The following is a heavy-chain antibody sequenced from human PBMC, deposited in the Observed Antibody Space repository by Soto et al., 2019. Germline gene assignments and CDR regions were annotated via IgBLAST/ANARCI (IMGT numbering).Heavy chain of an antibody. CDR1: GYTFTSYD. Sequence: GASVKVSCKASGYTFTSYDINWARHPTGQGLEWMGWMNPNSGNAGYAQKFQGRVTMTRNTSISTAYMELSSLRSEDTAVYYCARGRDPYYYYMDVWGKGTTVTVSS. CDR3: ARGRDPYYYYMDV. CDR2: MNPNSGNA. J-gene: IGHJ6*03. V-gene: IGHV1-8*01.